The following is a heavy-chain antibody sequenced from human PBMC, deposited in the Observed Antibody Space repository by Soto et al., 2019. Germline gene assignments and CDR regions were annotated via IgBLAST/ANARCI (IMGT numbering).Heavy chain of an antibody. D-gene: IGHD7-27*01. J-gene: IGHJ2*01. CDR1: GFTFINYA. CDR3: ARKILGSTTRPDYWYFDL. CDR2: ISGGGDAA. V-gene: IGHV3-23*01. Sequence: EVQLLESGGGLVQPGGSLRLSCAGSGFTFINYAMNWVRQAPGKGLEWVSSISGGGDAAFFGDSVRGRFTISRDNSKNTVTLQMNSMGVGDTAVYYCARKILGSTTRPDYWYFDLWGLGTLVTVSS.